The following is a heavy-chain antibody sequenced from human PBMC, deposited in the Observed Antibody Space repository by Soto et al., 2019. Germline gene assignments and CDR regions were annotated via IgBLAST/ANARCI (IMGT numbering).Heavy chain of an antibody. Sequence: GASVKVSCKASGYTFTSYYMHWVRQAPGQRLERMRKINPSGGSTSYAQKFQGRVTMARDTSTSTVYMELSSLRSEDTAVYYCAREGMVVVAAMVGLFDIWGQGTMVTVSS. D-gene: IGHD2-15*01. V-gene: IGHV1-46*03. CDR3: AREGMVVVAAMVGLFDI. CDR2: INPSGGST. CDR1: GYTFTSYY. J-gene: IGHJ3*02.